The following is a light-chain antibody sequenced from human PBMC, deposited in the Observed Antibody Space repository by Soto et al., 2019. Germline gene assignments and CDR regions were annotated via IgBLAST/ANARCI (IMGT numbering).Light chain of an antibody. CDR2: GAS. Sequence: AAVSLKKGERATLSCRASQSVSSYLAWYQQKPGQAPRLLIYGASNRAAGVPDRFSGSGSGTDFTLTITRLEPEDFAVYYCQQYNNWLWT. V-gene: IGKV3-11*01. CDR3: QQYNNWLWT. CDR1: QSVSSY. J-gene: IGKJ1*01.